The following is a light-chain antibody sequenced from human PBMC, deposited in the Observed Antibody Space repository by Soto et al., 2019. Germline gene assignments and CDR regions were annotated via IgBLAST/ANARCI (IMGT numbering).Light chain of an antibody. J-gene: IGKJ2*01. CDR3: QQYNSYPYT. CDR2: YAS. CDR1: QSIRSS. Sequence: DIQMTQSPSTLSASVGDRVSITCRASQSIRSSLAWYQQKPGKAPNLLIYYASSLASAVPSRFSGSRSGTELTLTISSLEPDDFAAYYCQQYNSYPYTFGQGTKLEIK. V-gene: IGKV1-5*03.